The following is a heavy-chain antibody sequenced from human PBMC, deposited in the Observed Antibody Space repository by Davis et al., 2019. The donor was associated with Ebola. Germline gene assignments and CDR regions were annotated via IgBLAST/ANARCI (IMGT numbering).Heavy chain of an antibody. J-gene: IGHJ3*01. Sequence: GESLKISCAASGFTFSSYAMSWVRQAPGKGLERVSAISGSGGSTYYADSVKGRFTISRDNSKNTLYLQMNSLRDDDTAVYYCAREGNIVGTTEGAFDVWGQGTMVTVSS. V-gene: IGHV3-23*01. CDR2: ISGSGGST. CDR1: GFTFSSYA. CDR3: AREGNIVGTTEGAFDV. D-gene: IGHD1-26*01.